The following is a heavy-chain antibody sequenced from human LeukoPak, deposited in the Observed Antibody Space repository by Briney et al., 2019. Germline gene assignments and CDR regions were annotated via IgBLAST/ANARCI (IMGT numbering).Heavy chain of an antibody. V-gene: IGHV1-69*01. J-gene: IGHJ3*01. D-gene: IGHD1-26*01. CDR1: GVSFTSDA. CDR3: AKTHSDDAFHP. Sequence: SVKVSCQASGVSFTSDAFSWVRQAPGQGLQWMGGIIPSHGTADYAQKFQGRVTITADESTSTVVLELRRLWSEDTATYYCAKTHSDDAFHPWGQGTMVIVSS. CDR2: IIPSHGTA.